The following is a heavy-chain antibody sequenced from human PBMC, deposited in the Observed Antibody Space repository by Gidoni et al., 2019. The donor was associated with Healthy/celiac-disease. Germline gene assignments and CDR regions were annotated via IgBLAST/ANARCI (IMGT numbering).Heavy chain of an antibody. CDR3: AREGTMIVVVTVSGGMDV. J-gene: IGHJ6*02. V-gene: IGHV3-48*03. CDR2: IGSSGSTI. Sequence: EVQLVASGGGLVQPGGSRRLSCAAFGLTFSSYEMNWVRKAPGKGLEWVSYIGSSGSTIYYADSVKGRFTISRDNAKNSLYLQMNSLRAEDTAVYYCAREGTMIVVVTVSGGMDVWGQGTTVTVSS. CDR1: GLTFSSYE. D-gene: IGHD3-22*01.